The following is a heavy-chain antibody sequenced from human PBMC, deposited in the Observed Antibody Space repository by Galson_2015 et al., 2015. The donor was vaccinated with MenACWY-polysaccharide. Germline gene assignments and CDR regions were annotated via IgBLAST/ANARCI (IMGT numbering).Heavy chain of an antibody. D-gene: IGHD2-8*01. V-gene: IGHV1-8*01. Sequence: SVKVSCKASGYTFTSYDINWVRQAPGQGLEWMGWMNPNSGTTGYAQGIQGRVTMTRDTSISTAYMELGSLRSEDTAVYYCARTKRELIGLMGYAIPSGSYDGMDVWGQGTTVAVSS. J-gene: IGHJ6*02. CDR3: ARTKRELIGLMGYAIPSGSYDGMDV. CDR1: GYTFTSYD. CDR2: MNPNSGTT.